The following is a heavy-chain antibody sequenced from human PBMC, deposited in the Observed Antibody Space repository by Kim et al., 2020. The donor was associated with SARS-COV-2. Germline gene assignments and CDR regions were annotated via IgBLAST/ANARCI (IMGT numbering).Heavy chain of an antibody. CDR2: IDSDGSTT. CDR3: ARMFSVAYRGYYYYGMDV. D-gene: IGHD3-10*02. J-gene: IGHJ6*02. Sequence: GGSLRLSCAASGFSFDNYWMHWVRQTPEKGLVWVSRIDSDGSTTTYAGSVKGRFTISRDNANNTLHLQMTTLRGEDTGVYYCARMFSVAYRGYYYYGMDVWGHGTPLTVSS. CDR1: GFSFDNYW. V-gene: IGHV3-74*01.